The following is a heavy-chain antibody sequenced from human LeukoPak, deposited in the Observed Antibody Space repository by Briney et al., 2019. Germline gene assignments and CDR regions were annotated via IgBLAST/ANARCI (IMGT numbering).Heavy chain of an antibody. CDR3: ARGDYGSGSPYYYYYMDV. D-gene: IGHD3-10*01. J-gene: IGHJ6*03. V-gene: IGHV3-30*02. Sequence: GGSLRLSCAASGFTFSSYGMHWVRQAPGKGLEWVAFIRYDGSNKYYADSVKGRFTISRDNSKNTLFLQMNSLRAEDTVVYYCARGDYGSGSPYYYYYMDVWGKGTTVTISS. CDR1: GFTFSSYG. CDR2: IRYDGSNK.